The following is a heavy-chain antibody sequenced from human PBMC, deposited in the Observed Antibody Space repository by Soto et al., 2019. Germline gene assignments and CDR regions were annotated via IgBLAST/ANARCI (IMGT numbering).Heavy chain of an antibody. J-gene: IGHJ4*02. CDR1: GFTFSSYA. CDR2: ISGSGGRT. CDR3: AKDTTYYYDSSGYDY. V-gene: IGHV3-23*01. Sequence: GGSLRLSCAASGFTFSSYAMSWVRQAPGKGLEWVSAISGSGGRTYYADSVKGRFTISRDNSKNTLYLQMNSLRAEDTAVYYCAKDTTYYYDSSGYDYWGQGTLVTVSS. D-gene: IGHD3-22*01.